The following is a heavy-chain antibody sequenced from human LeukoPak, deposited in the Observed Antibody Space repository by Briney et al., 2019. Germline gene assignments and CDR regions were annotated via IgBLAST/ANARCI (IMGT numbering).Heavy chain of an antibody. D-gene: IGHD2-15*01. V-gene: IGHV4-34*01. CDR2: INHSGST. Sequence: SETLSLTCAVYGGSFSGYYWSWIRQPPGKGLEWIGEINHSGSTNYNPSLKSRVTISVDTSKNQFSLKLSSVTAADTAVYSCPKRYSSGYYPYYMDVLRNGTSVTVSS. CDR3: PKRYSSGYYPYYMDV. J-gene: IGHJ6*03. CDR1: GGSFSGYY.